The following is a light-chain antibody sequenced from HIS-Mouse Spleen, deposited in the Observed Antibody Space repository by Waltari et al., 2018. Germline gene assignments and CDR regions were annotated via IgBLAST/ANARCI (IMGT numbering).Light chain of an antibody. CDR2: EDS. Sequence: SYELTQPPSVSVSPGQTARITCSGDALPKKYAYWYQQQSGQAPVLVIYEDSQRPSGIHERFSGSSSGTMATLTISRVEAGDEADYYCQVWDSSSDHVVFGGGTKLTVL. J-gene: IGLJ2*01. CDR1: ALPKKY. V-gene: IGLV3-10*01. CDR3: QVWDSSSDHVV.